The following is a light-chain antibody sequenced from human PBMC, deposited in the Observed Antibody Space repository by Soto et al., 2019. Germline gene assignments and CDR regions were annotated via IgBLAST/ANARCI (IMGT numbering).Light chain of an antibody. V-gene: IGLV2-8*01. CDR2: DVN. J-gene: IGLJ1*01. Sequence: QSALTQPPSASGSPGQSVTISCTGTSGDVGGYNYVSWYQQHPGKAPKLMIYDVNKRPSGVPDRFSGSKSGNTASLTVSGLQADDEAEYYCSSHAGSNNPFVFGTGTKLTVL. CDR3: SSHAGSNNPFV. CDR1: SGDVGGYNY.